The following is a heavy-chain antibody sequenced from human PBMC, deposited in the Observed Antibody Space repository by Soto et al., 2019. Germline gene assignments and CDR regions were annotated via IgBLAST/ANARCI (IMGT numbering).Heavy chain of an antibody. V-gene: IGHV3-23*01. J-gene: IGHJ4*02. D-gene: IGHD1-7*01. Sequence: GGSLRLSCAASGFTFSTYALSWVRQAPGKGLEWVSAISANGQGIYYADSVRGRFTISRDNSKNTIFPHMDSLRAEDTAVYYCAKDRNYPRDQFHYWGQGTLVTVSS. CDR3: AKDRNYPRDQFHY. CDR1: GFTFSTYA. CDR2: ISANGQGI.